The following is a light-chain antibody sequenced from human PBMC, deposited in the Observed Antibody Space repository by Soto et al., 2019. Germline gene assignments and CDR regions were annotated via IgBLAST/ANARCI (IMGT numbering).Light chain of an antibody. V-gene: IGKV3-20*01. J-gene: IGKJ4*01. CDR3: QQYGSSPLT. Sequence: EIVLTQSPGTLSLSPGERATVSCRASQSVRNNYLTWYQQKPGQAPRILIYDASSKATGIPDRFSGSGSGTDFTLAISRLEPEDFAVYYCQQYGSSPLTFGGGTKVEIK. CDR2: DAS. CDR1: QSVRNNY.